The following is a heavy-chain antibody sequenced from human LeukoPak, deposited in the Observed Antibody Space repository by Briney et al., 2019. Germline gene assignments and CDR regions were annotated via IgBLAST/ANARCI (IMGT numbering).Heavy chain of an antibody. Sequence: ASVKVSCXASGYTFTGYYMHWVRQAPGQGLGWMGRINPNSGGTNYAQKFQGRVTMTRDTSTSTAYMELSRLRSDDTAVYYCARDSSGGSANDAFDIWGQGTMVTVSS. J-gene: IGHJ3*02. CDR3: ARDSSGGSANDAFDI. CDR2: INPNSGGT. CDR1: GYTFTGYY. V-gene: IGHV1-2*06. D-gene: IGHD6-19*01.